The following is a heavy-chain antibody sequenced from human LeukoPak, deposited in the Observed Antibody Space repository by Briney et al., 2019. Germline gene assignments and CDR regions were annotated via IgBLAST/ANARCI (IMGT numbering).Heavy chain of an antibody. CDR1: GYSISSGYY. CDR3: ARPANYDYFDY. V-gene: IGHV4-38-2*01. CDR2: IYHSGST. Sequence: SETLSLTCAVSGYSISSGYYWGWIRQPPGKGLEWIGSIYHSGSTYYNPSLKSRVTISVDTSKNQFSLKLSPVTAADTAVYYCARPANYDYFDYWGQGTLVTVSS. J-gene: IGHJ4*02. D-gene: IGHD3-16*01.